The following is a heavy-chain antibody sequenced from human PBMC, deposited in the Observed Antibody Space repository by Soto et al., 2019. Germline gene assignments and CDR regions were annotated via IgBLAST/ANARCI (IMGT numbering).Heavy chain of an antibody. CDR3: ARVPSYSTLDY. Sequence: QVQLVQSGAEVKQPGASVKVSCKASGYTFTSNGVSWVRQAPGQGLEWMGWISAYNGDTKYSQKFQGRVTMTTDTPTSTAYMELRSLRSDDTAVYYCARVPSYSTLDYWGQGTLVTVSS. CDR1: GYTFTSNG. J-gene: IGHJ4*02. CDR2: ISAYNGDT. D-gene: IGHD2-21*01. V-gene: IGHV1-18*04.